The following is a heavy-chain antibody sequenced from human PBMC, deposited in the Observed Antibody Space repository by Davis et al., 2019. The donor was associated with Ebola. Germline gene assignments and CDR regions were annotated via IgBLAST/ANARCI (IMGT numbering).Heavy chain of an antibody. CDR1: GFIFSSYV. D-gene: IGHD1-26*01. J-gene: IGHJ3*02. CDR2: LGTSAHA. V-gene: IGHV3-23*01. Sequence: GGPLRPSFAASGFIFSSYVMNWVRQAPGKGLEWVSTLGTSAHAYYADSVKGRFTISRDNSKNTLYLQMNGLRVEDTAIYYRAKDTSNIGFDIWGQGTVVTVSS. CDR3: AKDTSNIGFDI.